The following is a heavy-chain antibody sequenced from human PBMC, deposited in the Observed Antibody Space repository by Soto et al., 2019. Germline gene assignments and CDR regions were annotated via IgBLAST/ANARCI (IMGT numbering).Heavy chain of an antibody. CDR2: ISYDGSNK. D-gene: IGHD6-6*01. CDR1: GFTFSSYG. CDR3: AKSAGLIAARKYYGMDV. Sequence: GSLRLSCAASGFTFSSYGMHWVRQAPGKGLEWVAVISYDGSNKYYADSVKGRFHISRDNANNTLYLQRNSLRAEDTAVYYCAKSAGLIAARKYYGMDVWGQGTTVTVSS. J-gene: IGHJ6*02. V-gene: IGHV3-30*18.